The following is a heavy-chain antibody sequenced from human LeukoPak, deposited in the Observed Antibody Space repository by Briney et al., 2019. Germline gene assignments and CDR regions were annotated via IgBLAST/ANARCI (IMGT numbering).Heavy chain of an antibody. CDR2: TRNKANSYTT. D-gene: IGHD4-17*01. Sequence: GGSLRLSCAATGFTFSNYAIHWGRQAPGKGLEWVGRTRNKANSYTTEYAASVKGRFTISRDDSKNSLYLQMNSLKTEDTAMYYCIRDTTTAGFDYWGQGTLVTVSS. J-gene: IGHJ4*02. V-gene: IGHV3-72*01. CDR3: IRDTTTAGFDY. CDR1: GFTFSNYA.